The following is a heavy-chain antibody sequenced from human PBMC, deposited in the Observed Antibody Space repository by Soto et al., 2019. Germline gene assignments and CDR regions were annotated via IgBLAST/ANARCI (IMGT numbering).Heavy chain of an antibody. CDR2: VYHSGST. Sequence: PSETLSLTCTVSGGSITSNNHYWGWIRQPPGKGLEWIGSVYHSGSTYYNPSLESRVTISVDTSKNQFSLKLSSVTAADTAVYNCARQAFWTWFDPWGQGTLVTVSS. V-gene: IGHV4-39*01. D-gene: IGHD3-3*01. CDR3: ARQAFWTWFDP. J-gene: IGHJ5*02. CDR1: GGSITSNNHY.